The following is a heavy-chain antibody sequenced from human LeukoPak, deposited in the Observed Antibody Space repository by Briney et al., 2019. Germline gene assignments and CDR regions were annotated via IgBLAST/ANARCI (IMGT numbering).Heavy chain of an antibody. V-gene: IGHV4-39*01. CDR1: GFTFSSYW. D-gene: IGHD3-22*01. CDR3: ARHQDGSSGYYYTASFDY. J-gene: IGHJ4*02. CDR2: IYYSGST. Sequence: PGGSLRLSCAASGFTFSSYWMSWVRQPPGKGLEWIGSIYYSGSTYYNPSLKSRVTISVDTSKNQFSLKLSSVTAADTAVYYCARHQDGSSGYYYTASFDYWGQGTLVTVSS.